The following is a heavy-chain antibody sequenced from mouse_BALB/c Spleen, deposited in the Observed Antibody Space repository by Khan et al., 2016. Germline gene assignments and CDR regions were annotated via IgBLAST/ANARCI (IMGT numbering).Heavy chain of an antibody. CDR1: GYTFTNYG. D-gene: IGHD4-1*01. CDR3: ASRGTGALDY. CDR2: INTYTGEP. J-gene: IGHJ2*01. Sequence: QIQLVQSGPELKKPGETVKISCKASGYTFTNYGMNWVKQAPGKGLKWMGWINTYTGEPTYADDFKGRFAFPLETSASTAYLQINNLKNEDTATYFCASRGTGALDYWGQGTTLTVSS. V-gene: IGHV9-3-1*01.